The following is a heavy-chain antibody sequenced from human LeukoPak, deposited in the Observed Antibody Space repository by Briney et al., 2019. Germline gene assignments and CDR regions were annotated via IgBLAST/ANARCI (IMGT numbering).Heavy chain of an antibody. Sequence: ASVKVSCKASGHTFTNRYLHWVRQAPGQGLEWMGIINPSGDTTIYAQNFQGRVTMTRDTSTSTVYMELSNLRSEDTAVYYCAKDGSSGIVGATPTIDYWGQGTLVTVSS. CDR1: GHTFTNRY. D-gene: IGHD1-26*01. CDR2: INPSGDTT. J-gene: IGHJ4*02. CDR3: AKDGSSGIVGATPTIDY. V-gene: IGHV1-46*01.